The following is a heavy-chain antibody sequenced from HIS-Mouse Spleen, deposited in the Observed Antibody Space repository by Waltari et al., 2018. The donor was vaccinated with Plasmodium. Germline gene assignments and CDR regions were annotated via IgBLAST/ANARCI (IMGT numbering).Heavy chain of an antibody. D-gene: IGHD3-3*01. CDR2: INHSGST. CDR3: ARAYYDFWSGYRFDY. V-gene: IGHV4-34*01. CDR1: GGSFCGYY. J-gene: IGHJ4*02. Sequence: QVQLQQWGAGLLKPSATLSLTCAVYGGSFCGYYWSWIRQPPGKGLEWIGEINHSGSTNYNPSLKSRVTISVDTSKNQFSLKLSSVTAADTAVYYCARAYYDFWSGYRFDYWGQGTLVTVSS.